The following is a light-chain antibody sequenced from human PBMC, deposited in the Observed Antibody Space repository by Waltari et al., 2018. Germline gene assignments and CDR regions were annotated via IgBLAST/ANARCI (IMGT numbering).Light chain of an antibody. J-gene: IGLJ2*01. V-gene: IGLV2-8*01. CDR2: EVS. Sequence: QSALTQPPSASGSPGQSVTLSCTGTSRDGGGSNSVSWYQQHPGKAPKLMIYEVSKRPSGVPDRFSGSKSGNTASLTVSGLQAEDEADYYCSSYAGSNNLVFGGGTKLTVL. CDR1: SRDGGGSNS. CDR3: SSYAGSNNLV.